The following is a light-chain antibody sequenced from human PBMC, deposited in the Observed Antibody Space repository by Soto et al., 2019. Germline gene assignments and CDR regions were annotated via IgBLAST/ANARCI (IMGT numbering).Light chain of an antibody. J-gene: IGKJ4*01. V-gene: IGKV3-20*01. CDR1: QSVSSSY. CDR3: QQYGSSPLP. Sequence: EIVLTQSPGTLSLSPGERATLSFRASQSVSSSYLACYQQKPGQAPSLLIYGASSRATGIPNRFSGSGCGTAFTLTISKLEPEDLVVYYCQQYGSSPLPFSSGTKVEIK. CDR2: GAS.